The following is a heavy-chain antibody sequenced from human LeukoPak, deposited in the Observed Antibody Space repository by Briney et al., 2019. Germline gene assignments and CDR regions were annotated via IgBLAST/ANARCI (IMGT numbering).Heavy chain of an antibody. V-gene: IGHV4-61*02. CDR3: ARTYYRYYFDY. Sequence: SSETLSLTCTVSGGSISSSSYYWGWIRQPAGKGLEWIGRIYTSGSTNYNPSLKSRVTMSVDTSKNQFSLKLSSVTAADTAVYYCARTYYRYYFDYWGQGTLVTVSS. CDR2: IYTSGST. CDR1: GGSISSSSYY. J-gene: IGHJ4*02. D-gene: IGHD2-8*01.